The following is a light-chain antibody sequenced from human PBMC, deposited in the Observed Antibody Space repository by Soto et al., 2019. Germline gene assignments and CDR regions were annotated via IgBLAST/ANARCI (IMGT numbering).Light chain of an antibody. Sequence: EIVMTQSPATLSVSQGERATLSCRASQSVSSNLAWYQQKPGQAPRLLIYGASTRSTGIPARFSGSGSGTEFTLTISSLQSEDFAVYYCQQYNSWPPITFGQGTRLEIK. CDR1: QSVSSN. CDR3: QQYNSWPPIT. CDR2: GAS. J-gene: IGKJ5*01. V-gene: IGKV3-15*01.